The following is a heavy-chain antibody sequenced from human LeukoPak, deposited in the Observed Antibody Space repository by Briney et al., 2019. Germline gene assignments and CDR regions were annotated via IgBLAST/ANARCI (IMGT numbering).Heavy chain of an antibody. CDR1: GFPFSSQC. D-gene: IGHD2-2*01. J-gene: IGHJ6*02. V-gene: IGHV3-21*01. CDR3: ARAPPAKYYGMDV. CDR2: ISSSSSYI. Sequence: GSLRLTFAASGFPFSSQCKKRVRQAPGKGPEWVSSISSSSSYIYYADSVKGRFTISRDNAKNSLYLQMNSLRAEDTAVYYCARAPPAKYYGMDVWGQGTTVTVSS.